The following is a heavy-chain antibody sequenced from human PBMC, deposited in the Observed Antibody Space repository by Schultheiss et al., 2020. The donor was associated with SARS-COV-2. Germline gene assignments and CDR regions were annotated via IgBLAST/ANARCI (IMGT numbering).Heavy chain of an antibody. V-gene: IGHV4-30-2*05. CDR2: IYYIGST. Sequence: SETLSLTCGVSGGSISSGGYSWSWIRQPPGKGLEWIGYIYYIGSTYYNPSLKSRVTISVDTSKNQFSLKLSSVTAADTAVYYCARDEPPNYIEWFDPWGQGTLVTVSS. J-gene: IGHJ5*02. D-gene: IGHD1-7*01. CDR3: ARDEPPNYIEWFDP. CDR1: GGSISSGGYS.